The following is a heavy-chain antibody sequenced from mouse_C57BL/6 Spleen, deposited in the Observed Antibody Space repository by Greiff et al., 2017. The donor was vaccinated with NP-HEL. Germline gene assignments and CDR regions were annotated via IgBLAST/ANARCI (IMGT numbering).Heavy chain of an antibody. J-gene: IGHJ2*01. CDR3: AREGDYYGLFDY. CDR2: IYPGDGDT. D-gene: IGHD1-1*01. V-gene: IGHV1-82*01. CDR1: GYAFSSSW. Sequence: VQLQQSGPELVKPGASVKISCKASGYAFSSSWMNWVKQRPGKGLEWIGRIYPGDGDTNYNGKFKGKATLTADKSSSTAYMQLSSLTSEDSAVYFCAREGDYYGLFDYWGQGTTLTVSS.